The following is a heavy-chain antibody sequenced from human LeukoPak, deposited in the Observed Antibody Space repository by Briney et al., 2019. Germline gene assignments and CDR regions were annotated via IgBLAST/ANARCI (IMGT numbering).Heavy chain of an antibody. CDR3: ARDRYYDFWSGPYYYYYMDV. D-gene: IGHD3-3*01. CDR2: IYYSGST. Sequence: SETLSLTCTVSGGSISSYYWSWIRQPPGKGLEWIGYIYYSGSTNYNPSLKSRVTISVDTSKNQFSLKLSSVTAADTAVYYCARDRYYDFWSGPYYYYYMDVWGKGTTVTVSS. CDR1: GGSISSYY. J-gene: IGHJ6*03. V-gene: IGHV4-59*01.